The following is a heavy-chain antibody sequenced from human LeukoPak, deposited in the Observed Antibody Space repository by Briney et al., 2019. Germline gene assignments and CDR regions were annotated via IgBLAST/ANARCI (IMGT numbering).Heavy chain of an antibody. J-gene: IGHJ6*03. D-gene: IGHD6-13*01. V-gene: IGHV4-59*01. Sequence: PSETLSLTCTVSGGSISSYYWSWIRQPPGKGLEWIGYIYYSGSTNYNPSLKSRVTISVDTSKNQFSLKLSSVTAADTAVYYCARTTEAHSWRTRYYDYYMDVWGKGTTVTISS. CDR2: IYYSGST. CDR1: GGSISSYY. CDR3: ARTTEAHSWRTRYYDYYMDV.